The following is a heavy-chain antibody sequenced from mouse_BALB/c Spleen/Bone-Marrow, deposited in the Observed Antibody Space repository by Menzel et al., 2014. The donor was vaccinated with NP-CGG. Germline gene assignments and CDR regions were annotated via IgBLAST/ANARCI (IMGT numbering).Heavy chain of an antibody. D-gene: IGHD2-10*02. V-gene: IGHV1-80*01. Sequence: QVQLQQSGAELVRPGSSVKISCKASGYAFSSYWMNWVKQRPGQGLEWIGQIYPGDGGTNYNGKLKGKATLTADKSSSTAYMQLSSLTSEDSAVYFCARQYGNYFDYWGQGTTLTVSS. J-gene: IGHJ2*01. CDR1: GYAFSSYW. CDR3: ARQYGNYFDY. CDR2: IYPGDGGT.